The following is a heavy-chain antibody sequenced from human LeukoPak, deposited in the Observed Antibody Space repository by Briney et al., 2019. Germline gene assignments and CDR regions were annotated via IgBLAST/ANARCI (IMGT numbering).Heavy chain of an antibody. CDR3: AKDRSGSINTGDY. V-gene: IGHV3-9*01. Sequence: GGSLRLSCAASGFTFYDYAMHWVRQAPGKGLEWVSGISWNSGSIVYADSVKGRFTISRDNAKNSLYLQMNSLRAEDTALYYCAKDRSGSINTGDYWGQGTLVTVSS. CDR2: ISWNSGSI. D-gene: IGHD6-19*01. CDR1: GFTFYDYA. J-gene: IGHJ4*02.